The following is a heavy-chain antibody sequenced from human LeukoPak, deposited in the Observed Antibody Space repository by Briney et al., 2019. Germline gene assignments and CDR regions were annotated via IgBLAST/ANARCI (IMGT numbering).Heavy chain of an antibody. CDR3: ATQPTQYYYGSGSYNY. Sequence: ASVKVSCKVSGYTLTELSMHWVRQAPGKGLEWMGGFDPEDGETIYAQKFQGRVTMTEDTSTDTAYMELSSLRSEDTAVYYCATQPTQYYYGSGSYNYWGQGTLVTVSS. CDR1: GYTLTELS. CDR2: FDPEDGET. D-gene: IGHD3-10*01. J-gene: IGHJ4*02. V-gene: IGHV1-24*01.